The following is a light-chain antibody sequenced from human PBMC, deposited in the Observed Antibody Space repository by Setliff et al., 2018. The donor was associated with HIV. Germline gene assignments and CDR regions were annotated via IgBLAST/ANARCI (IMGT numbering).Light chain of an antibody. CDR3: CSYAGSGTLYG. Sequence: QSVLTQPASVSGSPGQSITISCTGTSSDVGSYKLVSWYQQHPGKAPKVMIYEVTKRPSGVSNRFSGSKSANTASLTISGLQAEDEADYYCCSYAGSGTLYGFGTGTKGTVL. V-gene: IGLV2-23*02. J-gene: IGLJ1*01. CDR2: EVT. CDR1: SSDVGSYKL.